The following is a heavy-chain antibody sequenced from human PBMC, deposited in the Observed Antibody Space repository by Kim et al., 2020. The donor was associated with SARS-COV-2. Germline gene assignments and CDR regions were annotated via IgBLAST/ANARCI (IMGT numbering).Heavy chain of an antibody. CDR1: GGSISSVNW. CDR2: VYHNGHT. D-gene: IGHD3-10*01. Sequence: SETLSLTCAVSGGSISSVNWWSWVRQAPGKGLEWIGEVYHNGHTNYSPSLKSRVTISVDKSKSQFSLSLKFVTAADTAVYYCARDVSGGSGGYGGSDLFDLWGHGTMVAVSS. J-gene: IGHJ3*01. V-gene: IGHV4-4*02. CDR3: ARDVSGGSGGYGGSDLFDL.